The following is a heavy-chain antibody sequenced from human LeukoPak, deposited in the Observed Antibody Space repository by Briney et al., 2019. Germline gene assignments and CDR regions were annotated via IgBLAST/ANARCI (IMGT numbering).Heavy chain of an antibody. CDR1: LDSSSAAN. Sequence: SETLSLTCSVSLDSSSAANWRCGRQPPGKGLEWIGYVSSDGTTNYTPSLRSRLIMSVDTTKNDLPLRLRSLTPAHTLIYYCARDACSGEGCYHHWGRGTLVTVSS. CDR2: VSSDGTT. V-gene: IGHV4-59*12. J-gene: IGHJ4*02. CDR3: ARDACSGEGCYHH. D-gene: IGHD2-15*01.